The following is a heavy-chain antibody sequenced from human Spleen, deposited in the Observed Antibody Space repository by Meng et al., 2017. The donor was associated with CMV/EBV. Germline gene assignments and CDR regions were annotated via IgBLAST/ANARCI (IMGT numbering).Heavy chain of an antibody. CDR3: ARQFRYCSSTSCYVDYYYYGMDV. V-gene: IGHV3-21*01. J-gene: IGHJ6*02. D-gene: IGHD2-2*01. CDR2: ISSSSSYI. CDR1: GFTFSSYS. Sequence: GESLKISCAASGFTFSSYSMNWVRQAPGKGLEWVSSISSSSSYIYYADSVKGRFTISRDNAKNSLYLQMNSLRAEDTAVYYCARQFRYCSSTSCYVDYYYYGMDVWGQGTTVTVSS.